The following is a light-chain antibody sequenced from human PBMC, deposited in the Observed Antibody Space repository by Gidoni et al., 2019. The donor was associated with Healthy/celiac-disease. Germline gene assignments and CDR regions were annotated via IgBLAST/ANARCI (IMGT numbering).Light chain of an antibody. V-gene: IGLV1-40*01. CDR2: GNS. Sequence: QSVLTQPPSVSGAPGQRVTISCTGSSSNIGAGYDVHWYQQLPGTAPKLLFYGNSNRPSGVPDRFSGSKSGTSASLASTGLQAEDEADYYCQSYDSSPGSVFGGGTKLTVL. CDR3: QSYDSSPGSV. CDR1: SSNIGAGYD. J-gene: IGLJ2*01.